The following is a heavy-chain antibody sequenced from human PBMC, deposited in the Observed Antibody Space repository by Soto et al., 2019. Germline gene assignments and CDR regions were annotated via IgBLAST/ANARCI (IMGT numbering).Heavy chain of an antibody. V-gene: IGHV1-69*13. CDR1: GGTFSSYA. Sequence: GASVKVSCKASGGTFSSYAISWVRQAPGQGLEWMGGIIPIFGTANYAQKFQGRVKITADESTSTAYMELSSLRSEDTAVYYCARDLIPVDYRKNNWFDPWGQGTLVTVSS. CDR2: IIPIFGTA. CDR3: ARDLIPVDYRKNNWFDP. D-gene: IGHD6-19*01. J-gene: IGHJ5*02.